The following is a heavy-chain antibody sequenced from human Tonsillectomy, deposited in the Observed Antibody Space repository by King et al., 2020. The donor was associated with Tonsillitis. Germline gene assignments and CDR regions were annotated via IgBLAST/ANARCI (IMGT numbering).Heavy chain of an antibody. J-gene: IGHJ4*02. D-gene: IGHD5-18*01. CDR2: IRNKANNYIT. Sequence: VQLVESGGGSVQPGGSRRLSCAASGFAFSVHYMDWVRQAPGCGLEWAGPIRNKANNYITEYAAAVKGRVTISRDESRNSLYLQMNGLKTDDTAVYYCAREGLNIAMALDYWGQGTLVTVSS. CDR3: AREGLNIAMALDY. CDR1: GFAFSVHY. V-gene: IGHV3-72*01.